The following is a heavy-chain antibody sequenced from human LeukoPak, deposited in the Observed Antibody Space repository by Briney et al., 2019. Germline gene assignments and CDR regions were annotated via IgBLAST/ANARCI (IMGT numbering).Heavy chain of an antibody. CDR3: ARAYSGFDF. Sequence: SQTLSLTCTVSGGSISTGGYSWTWLRQHPGQGLEWIGYIYDSGSTYYNPSLKSRVTISADTSKNQFSLTLSSVTAADTAVYYCARAYSGFDFWGQGTLVTVSS. CDR2: IYDSGST. D-gene: IGHD4-4*01. J-gene: IGHJ4*02. V-gene: IGHV4-31*03. CDR1: GGSISTGGYS.